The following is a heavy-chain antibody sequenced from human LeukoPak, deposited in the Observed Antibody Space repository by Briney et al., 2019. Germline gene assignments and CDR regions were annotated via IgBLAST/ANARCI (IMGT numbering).Heavy chain of an antibody. CDR3: AILGTQGLRAFDI. J-gene: IGHJ3*02. CDR2: ISYDGSNK. D-gene: IGHD1-26*01. CDR1: GFTFSSYA. V-gene: IGHV3-30*04. Sequence: GGSLRLSCAASGFTFSSYAMHWVRQAPRKGLEWVAVISYDGSNKHYADSVKGRFTISRDNSKNTLYLQMNSLRAEDTAVYYCAILGTQGLRAFDIWGQGTMVTVSS.